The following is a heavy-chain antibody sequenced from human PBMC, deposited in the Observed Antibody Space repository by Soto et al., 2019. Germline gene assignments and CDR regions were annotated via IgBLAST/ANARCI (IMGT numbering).Heavy chain of an antibody. CDR2: ISSNGGTT. CDR1: GFTFSSYA. D-gene: IGHD5-12*01. V-gene: IGHV3-23*01. CDR3: AKDRPSRNTGYDFEADY. Sequence: LRLSCAASGFTFSSYAMSWVRQAPGQGLEWVSLISSNGGTTYYADSVKGRFTVSRDNSKNTLYLQVNSLRAEDTAVYYCAKDRPSRNTGYDFEADYWGQGTLVTVST. J-gene: IGHJ4*02.